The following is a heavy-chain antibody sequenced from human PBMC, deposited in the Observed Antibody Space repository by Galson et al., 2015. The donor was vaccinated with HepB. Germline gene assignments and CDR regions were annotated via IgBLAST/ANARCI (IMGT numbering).Heavy chain of an antibody. J-gene: IGHJ4*02. V-gene: IGHV1-18*04. Sequence: SVKVSCKASGYTFTSYYTHWVRQAPGQGLEWMGWISAYNGNTNYAQKLQGRVTMTTDTSTSTAYMELRSLRSDDTAVYYCARDGIGYCSSTSCYQPKYYFDYWGQGTLVTVSS. CDR2: ISAYNGNT. D-gene: IGHD2-2*01. CDR1: GYTFTSYY. CDR3: ARDGIGYCSSTSCYQPKYYFDY.